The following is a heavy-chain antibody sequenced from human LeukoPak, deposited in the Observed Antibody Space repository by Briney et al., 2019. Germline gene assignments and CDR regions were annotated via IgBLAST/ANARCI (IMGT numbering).Heavy chain of an antibody. J-gene: IGHJ5*02. CDR3: ARHSQNYDILTGYYSWFDP. CDR2: INHSGST. D-gene: IGHD3-9*01. V-gene: IGHV4-34*01. CDR1: GGSFSGYY. Sequence: PSETLSLTCAVYGGSFSGYYWSWIRQPPGKGLEWIGEINHSGSTNYNPSLKSRVTISVDTSKNQFSLKLSSVTAADTAVYYCARHSQNYDILTGYYSWFDPWGQGTLVTVSS.